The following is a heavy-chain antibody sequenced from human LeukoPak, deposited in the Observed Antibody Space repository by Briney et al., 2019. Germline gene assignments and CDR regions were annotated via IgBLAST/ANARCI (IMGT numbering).Heavy chain of an antibody. CDR1: GFTFSSYA. Sequence: GGSRRLSCAASGFTFSSYAVSWVRQAPGKGLEWVSGITSNSGRTHYADSVKGRFTNSRDNSKNTLYLQMNSLGAEDTAVYYCAKDLLVGASLVGVFNVWGQGTVVTVSS. CDR2: ITSNSGRT. V-gene: IGHV3-23*01. CDR3: AKDLLVGASLVGVFNV. D-gene: IGHD1-26*01. J-gene: IGHJ3*01.